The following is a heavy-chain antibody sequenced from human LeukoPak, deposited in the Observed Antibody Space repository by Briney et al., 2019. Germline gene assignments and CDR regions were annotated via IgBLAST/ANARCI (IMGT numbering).Heavy chain of an antibody. CDR1: GFTFSSYS. CDR3: ARILSSAWGELGY. Sequence: GGSLRLSCAASGFTFSSYSMNWVRQAPGKGLEWVSSISSTSTYIYYADSLKGRFTISRDNAKNSLYLQMNSLRAEDTAVYYCARILSSAWGELGYWGQGTLVTVSS. CDR2: ISSTSTYI. J-gene: IGHJ4*02. D-gene: IGHD6-19*01. V-gene: IGHV3-21*01.